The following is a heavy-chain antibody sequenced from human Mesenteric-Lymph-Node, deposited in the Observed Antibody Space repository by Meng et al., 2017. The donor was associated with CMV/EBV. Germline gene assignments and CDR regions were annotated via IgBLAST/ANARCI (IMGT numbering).Heavy chain of an antibody. D-gene: IGHD3-9*01. Sequence: GGSLRLSCAVSGFTFRGYSINWVRQAPGKGLEWVSSISSSSSYIYYADSVKGRFTISRDNAKNSLYLQMNSLRAEDTALYYCARGPYYDILTGPATPYYFDYWGQGTLVTVSS. CDR1: GFTFRGYS. CDR2: ISSSSSYI. V-gene: IGHV3-21*04. CDR3: ARGPYYDILTGPATPYYFDY. J-gene: IGHJ4*02.